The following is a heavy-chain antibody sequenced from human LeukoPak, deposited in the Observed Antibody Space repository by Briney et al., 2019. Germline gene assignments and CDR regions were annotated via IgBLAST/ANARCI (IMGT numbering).Heavy chain of an antibody. CDR3: ARRITFGGAPFDY. Sequence: SETLSLTCTVSGGSISSYYWSWIRQPPGKGLEWIGYIYYSGSTNYNPSLKSRVTISVDKSKNQFSLKLSSVTAADTAVYYCARRITFGGAPFDYWGQGTLVTVSS. J-gene: IGHJ4*02. V-gene: IGHV4-59*12. CDR2: IYYSGST. CDR1: GGSISSYY. D-gene: IGHD3-16*01.